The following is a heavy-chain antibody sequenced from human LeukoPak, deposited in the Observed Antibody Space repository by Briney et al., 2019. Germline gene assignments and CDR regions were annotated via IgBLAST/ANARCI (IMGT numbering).Heavy chain of an antibody. Sequence: GRSLRLSCAASGFTFDDYAMHWVRQAPGKGLEWVSGISWNSGSIGYADSVKGRFTISRDNAKNSLYLQMNSLRAEDMALYYCAKGSYYDFWSGYWFDYWGQGTLVTASS. V-gene: IGHV3-9*03. CDR1: GFTFDDYA. D-gene: IGHD3-3*01. J-gene: IGHJ4*02. CDR3: AKGSYYDFWSGYWFDY. CDR2: ISWNSGSI.